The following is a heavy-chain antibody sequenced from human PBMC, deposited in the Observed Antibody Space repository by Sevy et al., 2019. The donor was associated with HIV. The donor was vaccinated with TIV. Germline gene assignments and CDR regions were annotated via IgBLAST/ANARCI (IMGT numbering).Heavy chain of an antibody. V-gene: IGHV3-30-3*01. CDR1: GLTFSSYA. CDR2: ISYDGSNK. J-gene: IGHJ4*02. CDR3: ARERWAVADFDY. Sequence: GGSLRLSCAASGLTFSSYAMHWVRQAPGKGLEWVAVISYDGSNKYYADSVKGRFTISRDNSKNTLYLQMNSLRAEDTAVYHCARERWAVADFDYWGQGTLVTVSS. D-gene: IGHD6-19*01.